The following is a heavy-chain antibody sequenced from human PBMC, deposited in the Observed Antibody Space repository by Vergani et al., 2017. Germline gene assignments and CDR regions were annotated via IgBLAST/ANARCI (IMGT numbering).Heavy chain of an antibody. J-gene: IGHJ6*02. CDR1: GFTFSSYS. Sequence: EVQLVESGGGLVQPGGSLRLSCAASGFTFSSYSMNWVRRAPGKGLEWVLYISSSSSTIYYADSVKGWFTSSRDNAKNSLYLPMNSLRAEDTAVYYCASSAAGYDYGMDVWGQGTTVTVSS. V-gene: IGHV3-48*04. CDR3: ASSAAGYDYGMDV. CDR2: ISSSSSTI. D-gene: IGHD6-13*01.